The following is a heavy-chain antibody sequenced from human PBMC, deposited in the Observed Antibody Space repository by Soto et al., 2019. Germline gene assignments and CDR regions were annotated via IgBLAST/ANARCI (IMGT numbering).Heavy chain of an antibody. CDR1: GFTFSNAW. CDR3: TTEWDLAAADPGGDY. J-gene: IGHJ4*02. CDR2: IKSKTDGGTT. Sequence: GGSLRLSCAASGFTFSNAWMSWVRQAPGKGLEWVGRIKSKTDGGTTDYAAPVKGRFTISRDDSKNTLYLQMNSLKTEDTAVYYCTTEWDLAAADPGGDYWGQGTLVTVSS. V-gene: IGHV3-15*01. D-gene: IGHD6-13*01.